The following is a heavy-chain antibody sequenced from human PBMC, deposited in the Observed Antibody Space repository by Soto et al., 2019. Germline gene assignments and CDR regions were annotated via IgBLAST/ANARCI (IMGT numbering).Heavy chain of an antibody. CDR1: GFSLSTSGMR. J-gene: IGHJ4*02. Sequence: SGPTLVNPTETLTLTCTFSGFSLSTSGMRVSWIRQAPGKALEWLARIDWDEDRFYSTSLKARLTITKDTSKNQVVLTMTNMDPVDTATYYCAHRPSGWYLFDYWGQGTLVTVS. CDR3: AHRPSGWYLFDY. CDR2: IDWDEDR. D-gene: IGHD6-19*01. V-gene: IGHV2-70*12.